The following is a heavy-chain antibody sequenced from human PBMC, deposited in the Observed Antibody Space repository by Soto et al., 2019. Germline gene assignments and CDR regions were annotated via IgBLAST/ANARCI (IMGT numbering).Heavy chain of an antibody. CDR2: IYTSGST. V-gene: IGHV4-4*07. Sequence: SETLSLTCTVSGGSIDSYHWNYIRQPAGKGLEWIGRIYTSGSTTYNPSLKSRVTMSVDTSKSQFSLKLSSVTAADTAVYYCARGDCSSGSCYVFDYWGQGTLVTVSS. J-gene: IGHJ4*02. CDR3: ARGDCSSGSCYVFDY. D-gene: IGHD2-15*01. CDR1: GGSIDSYH.